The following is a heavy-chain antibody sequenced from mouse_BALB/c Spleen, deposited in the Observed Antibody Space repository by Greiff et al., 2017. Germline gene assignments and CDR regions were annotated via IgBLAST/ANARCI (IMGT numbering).Heavy chain of an antibody. CDR1: GFTFSSYG. Sequence: EVKVEESGGGLVQPGGSLKLSCAASGFTFSSYGMSWVRQTPDKRLELVATINSNGGSTYYPDSVKGRFTISRDNAKNTLYLQMSSLKSEDTDMYYSAREGDYGHYYAMEYWGQGTSVTVSS. D-gene: IGHD1-2*01. CDR2: INSNGGST. CDR3: AREGDYGHYYAMEY. J-gene: IGHJ4*01. V-gene: IGHV5-6-3*01.